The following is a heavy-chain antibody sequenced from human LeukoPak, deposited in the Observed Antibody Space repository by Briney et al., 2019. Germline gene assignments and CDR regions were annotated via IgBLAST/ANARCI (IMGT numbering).Heavy chain of an antibody. CDR3: ARSMVRSDHYDGSAYFTLDY. CDR2: IIPIFGTA. Sequence: SVKVSCKASGGIFSSYAISWVRQAPGQGLEWMGGIIPIFGTANYAQKFQGRVTIIANESTNTAYMDLRSLRSEDTAVFYCARSMVRSDHYDGSAYFTLDYWGQGTLVTVSS. CDR1: GGIFSSYA. V-gene: IGHV1-69*13. J-gene: IGHJ4*02. D-gene: IGHD3-22*01.